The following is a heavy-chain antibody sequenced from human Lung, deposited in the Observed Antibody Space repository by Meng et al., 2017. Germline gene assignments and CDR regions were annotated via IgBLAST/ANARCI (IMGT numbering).Heavy chain of an antibody. J-gene: IGHJ4*02. D-gene: IGHD4-11*01. CDR2: INHSGST. Sequence: PPYHWGCGLLKPSGTLSLPLFVFGGSFSDYYLGWIRQPPGKGLEWIGEINHSGSTNYNPSLESRATISVDTSQNNLSLKLSSVTAADSAVYYCARGPTTMAHDFDYWGQGTLVTVSS. CDR1: GGSFSDYY. CDR3: ARGPTTMAHDFDY. V-gene: IGHV4-34*01.